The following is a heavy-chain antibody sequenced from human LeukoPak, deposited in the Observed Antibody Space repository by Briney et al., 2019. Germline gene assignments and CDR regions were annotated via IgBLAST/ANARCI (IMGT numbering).Heavy chain of an antibody. J-gene: IGHJ5*02. CDR1: GFTFSTLA. CDR2: VRYDSSNK. CDR3: AKGFVVVVSATQSSWFDP. Sequence: GGSLRLPCAASGFTFSTLAMIWVRQPPGKGLEWVAFVRYDSSNKYYADSVKGRFTVSRDNSKNMLYLQMNSLRAEDTAVYYCAKGFVVVVSATQSSWFDPWGQGTLVSVSS. D-gene: IGHD2-21*01. V-gene: IGHV3-30*02.